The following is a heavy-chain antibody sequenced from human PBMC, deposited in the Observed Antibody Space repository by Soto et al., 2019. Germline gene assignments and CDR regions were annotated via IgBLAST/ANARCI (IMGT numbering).Heavy chain of an antibody. CDR3: ARDTDTAMVLDAFDI. CDR2: IKQDGSEK. J-gene: IGHJ3*02. Sequence: EVQLVESGGGLVQPGGSLRLSCAASGFTFSSYWMSWVRQAPGKGLEWVANIKQDGSEKYYVDSVKGRFTISRDNAKNSLYLQMKSLRAEDTAVYYCARDTDTAMVLDAFDIWGQGTMVTVSS. V-gene: IGHV3-7*01. CDR1: GFTFSSYW. D-gene: IGHD5-18*01.